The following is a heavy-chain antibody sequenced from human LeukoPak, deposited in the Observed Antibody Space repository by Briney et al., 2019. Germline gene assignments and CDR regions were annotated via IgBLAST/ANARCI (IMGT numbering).Heavy chain of an antibody. CDR2: INHSGTT. D-gene: IGHD3-22*01. V-gene: IGHV4-34*01. CDR3: GKGYMVIKDYYDSSGPKVFAY. CDR1: GGSFSGNY. Sequence: SQTLSLTCVVYGGSFSGNYWRWIRHPPGNGLEWIGEINHSGTTDYNPTLRSRVTRSVETSKNQFSLKVIYGPAADPPAVTWGKGYMVIKDYYDSSGPKVFAYWSQGALVSVSS. J-gene: IGHJ4*02.